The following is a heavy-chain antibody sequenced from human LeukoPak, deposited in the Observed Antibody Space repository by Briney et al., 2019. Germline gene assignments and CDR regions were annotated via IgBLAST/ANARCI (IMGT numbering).Heavy chain of an antibody. CDR3: ASLRITMVRGVSTDIDY. CDR1: GFTFSSYS. Sequence: GGSLRLSCAASGFTFSSYSMNWVRQAPGKGLEWVSSISSSSSYIYYADSVKGRFTISRDNAKNSLYLQMNSLRAEDTAVYYCASLRITMVRGVSTDIDYWGQGTLVTVSS. V-gene: IGHV3-21*01. CDR2: ISSSSSYI. J-gene: IGHJ4*02. D-gene: IGHD3-10*01.